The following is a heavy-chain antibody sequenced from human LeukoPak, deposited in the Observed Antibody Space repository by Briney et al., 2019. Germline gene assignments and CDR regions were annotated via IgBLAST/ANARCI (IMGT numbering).Heavy chain of an antibody. V-gene: IGHV3-30*18. Sequence: DPGGSLRLSCAASGFTFSSYAMSWVRQAPGKGPEWVAVISYDRSEEYYANSVKGRLTITRDNSNNTLYLQMRNLGTEDTAVYYCAKGPMLGTKRGAFDIWGQGTMVTVSS. D-gene: IGHD1-7*01. CDR3: AKGPMLGTKRGAFDI. CDR2: ISYDRSEE. J-gene: IGHJ3*02. CDR1: GFTFSSYA.